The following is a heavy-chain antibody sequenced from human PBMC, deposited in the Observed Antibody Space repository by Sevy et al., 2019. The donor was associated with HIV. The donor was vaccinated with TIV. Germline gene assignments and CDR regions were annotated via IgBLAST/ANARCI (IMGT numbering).Heavy chain of an antibody. CDR2: FDPEDGET. Sequence: ASVKVSCKVSGKTLSDLSMHWVRQAPGKGLEWMGSFDPEDGETLYAQNFRARVTMTEDTSTDTAYMELCSLRSEDTAVYYCATTKDYYDSSGDPFDYWGQGSLVTVSS. D-gene: IGHD3-22*01. J-gene: IGHJ4*02. CDR1: GKTLSDLS. CDR3: ATTKDYYDSSGDPFDY. V-gene: IGHV1-24*01.